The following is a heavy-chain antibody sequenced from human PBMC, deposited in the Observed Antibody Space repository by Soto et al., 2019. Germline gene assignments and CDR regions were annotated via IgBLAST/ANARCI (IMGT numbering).Heavy chain of an antibody. Sequence: GGSLRLSCAASGFTFSSYSMNWVRQAPGKGLEWVSYISSSSSTIYYADSVKGRFTISRDNAKNSLYLQMNSLRAEDTAVYYCASDDFWSGYQAYYFDYWGQGTLVTVSS. V-gene: IGHV3-48*01. CDR1: GFTFSSYS. J-gene: IGHJ4*02. CDR2: ISSSSSTI. D-gene: IGHD3-3*01. CDR3: ASDDFWSGYQAYYFDY.